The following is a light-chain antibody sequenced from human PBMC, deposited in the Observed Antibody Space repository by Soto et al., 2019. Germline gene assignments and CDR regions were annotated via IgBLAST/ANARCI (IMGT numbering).Light chain of an antibody. Sequence: QSVLTQPPSASGTPGQRVTISCSGSSSNIGSNYVYWYQHLPGTAPKVLIYRNDQRPSWVPDRFSGSKSGTSVALAISGLRSEDESDYYCAAWDASLSVVVFCGGTKLTVL. CDR3: AAWDASLSVVV. J-gene: IGLJ2*01. V-gene: IGLV1-47*01. CDR1: SSNIGSNY. CDR2: RND.